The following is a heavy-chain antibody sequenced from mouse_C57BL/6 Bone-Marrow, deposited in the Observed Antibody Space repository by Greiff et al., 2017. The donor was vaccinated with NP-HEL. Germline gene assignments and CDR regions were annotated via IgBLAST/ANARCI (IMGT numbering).Heavy chain of an antibody. CDR2: IRSKSNNYAT. CDR1: GFSFNTYA. J-gene: IGHJ2*01. CDR3: VRSSITTGDY. D-gene: IGHD1-1*01. Sequence: EVKLVESGGGLVQPKGSLKLSCAASGFSFNTYAMNWVRQAPGKGLEWVARIRSKSNNYATYYADSVKDRFTISRDDSESMLYLQMNNLKTEDTAMYYCVRSSITTGDYWGQGTTLTVSS. V-gene: IGHV10-1*01.